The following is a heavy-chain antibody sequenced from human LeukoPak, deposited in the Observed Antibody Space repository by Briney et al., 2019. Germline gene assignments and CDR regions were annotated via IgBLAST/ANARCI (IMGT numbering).Heavy chain of an antibody. D-gene: IGHD5-12*01. CDR1: GFTFSSYG. CDR2: ISGSGGST. J-gene: IGHJ4*02. V-gene: IGHV3-23*01. CDR3: AKDRIVATTPDY. Sequence: GGSLRLSCAASGFTFSSYGMSWVRQAPGKGLEWVSAISGSGGSTYYADSVKGRFTISRDNSKNTLYLQMNSLRAEDTAVYYCAKDRIVATTPDYWGQGTLVTVSS.